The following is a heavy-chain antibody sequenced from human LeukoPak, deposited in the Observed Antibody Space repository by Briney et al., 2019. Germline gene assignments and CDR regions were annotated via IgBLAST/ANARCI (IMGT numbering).Heavy chain of an antibody. Sequence: PGGSLRLSCVASGFNLGGHWMSWVRQARGKGLEWVGNIKQDGSEKIYVDSVRGRFTISRDNAKNSLYLQMDSLSAEDTALYYCASGGGYLIEKWGQGTPVTVSS. CDR3: ASGGGYLIEK. J-gene: IGHJ4*02. D-gene: IGHD2-15*01. CDR2: IKQDGSEK. V-gene: IGHV3-7*03. CDR1: GFNLGGHW.